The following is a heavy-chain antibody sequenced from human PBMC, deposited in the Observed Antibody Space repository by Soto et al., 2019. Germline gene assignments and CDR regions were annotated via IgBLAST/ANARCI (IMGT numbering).Heavy chain of an antibody. CDR2: IYASGGTT. CDR1: GFTFSSYA. CDR3: AKDYNTGWYFDY. J-gene: IGHJ4*02. D-gene: IGHD6-19*01. Sequence: HGGSLRLSCAASGFTFSSYAMSWVRQAPGKGLEWVSGIYASGGTTSYADSVKGRFTISRDNSKNTLFLQMNSLRAEDTAVYYCAKDYNTGWYFDYWGQGTLVTVSS. V-gene: IGHV3-23*01.